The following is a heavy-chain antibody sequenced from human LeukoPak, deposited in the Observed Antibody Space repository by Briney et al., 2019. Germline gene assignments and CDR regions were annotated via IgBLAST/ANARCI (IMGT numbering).Heavy chain of an antibody. J-gene: IGHJ3*02. D-gene: IGHD3-22*01. CDR3: ARVLGYYDSSGYYPDAFDI. Sequence: GGSLRLSCAASGFTVSNDYMSWVRQAPGKGLEWVSYISSSSSYTNYADSVKGRFTISRDNAKNSLYLQMNSLRAEDTAVYYCARVLGYYDSSGYYPDAFDIWGQGTMVTVSS. V-gene: IGHV3-11*05. CDR2: ISSSSSYT. CDR1: GFTVSNDY.